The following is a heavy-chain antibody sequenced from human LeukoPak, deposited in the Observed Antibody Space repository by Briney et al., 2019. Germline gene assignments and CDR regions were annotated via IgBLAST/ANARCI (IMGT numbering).Heavy chain of an antibody. J-gene: IGHJ4*02. CDR1: GFTFGDYA. CDR2: IRSKAYGGTT. V-gene: IGHV3-49*04. CDR3: TKGDYGGINFDY. D-gene: IGHD4-23*01. Sequence: GGSLRLSCTASGFTFGDYAMSWVRQAPGKGLEWVGFIRSKAYGGTTEYAASVKGRFTSSRDDSKSIAYLQMNSLKTEDTAVYYCTKGDYGGINFDYWGQGTLVTVVS.